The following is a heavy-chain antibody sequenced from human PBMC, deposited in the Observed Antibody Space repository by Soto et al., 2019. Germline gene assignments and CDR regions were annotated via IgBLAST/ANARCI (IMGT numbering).Heavy chain of an antibody. CDR1: GLTFSNTW. CDR2: IKSNPDGGTT. V-gene: IGHV3-15*07. D-gene: IGHD3-10*01. J-gene: IGHJ6*02. CDR3: TRLYGV. Sequence: EVQLVESGGGFVKPGGSLRLSCAASGLTFSNTWLNWVRQGPVRGLEWVGRIKSNPDGGTTDNAAPVKGRFTISRDDSKNTMYLEMDSLKTEDTAVYYCTRLYGVWGQGTTVTVSS.